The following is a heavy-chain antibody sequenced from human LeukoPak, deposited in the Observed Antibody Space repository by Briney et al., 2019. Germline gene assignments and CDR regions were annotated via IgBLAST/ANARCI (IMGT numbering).Heavy chain of an antibody. V-gene: IGHV4-30-2*01. CDR2: IYHSGST. CDR3: ARYLGIAAAGQRDY. D-gene: IGHD6-13*01. Sequence: SETLSLTCIVSGGSISSGGYYWSWIRQPPGKGLEWIGYIYHSGSTYYNPSLKSRVTISVDRSKNQFSLKLSSVTAADTAVYYCARYLGIAAAGQRDYWGQGTLVTVSS. J-gene: IGHJ4*02. CDR1: GGSISSGGYY.